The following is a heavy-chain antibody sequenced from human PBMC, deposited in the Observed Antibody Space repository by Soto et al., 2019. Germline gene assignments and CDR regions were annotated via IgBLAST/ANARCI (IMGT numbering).Heavy chain of an antibody. V-gene: IGHV1-18*01. CDR1: GYTFSSFG. CDR3: ARDRLRGYDSSGFYS. CDR2: ISGNNGNK. D-gene: IGHD3-22*01. Sequence: ASVKVSCKASGYTFSSFGISWLRQAPGQGLEWMGWISGNNGNKNYAQKFQGRITVTTDTSTTTAYMELRSLKSDDTAIYYCARDRLRGYDSSGFYSWGQGTMVTVSS. J-gene: IGHJ4*02.